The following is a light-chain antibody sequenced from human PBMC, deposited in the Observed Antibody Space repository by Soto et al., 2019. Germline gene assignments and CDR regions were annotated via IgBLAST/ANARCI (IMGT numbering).Light chain of an antibody. CDR1: QTISIF. CDR2: TAS. V-gene: IGKV1-39*01. J-gene: IGKJ4*01. Sequence: DLPMTQSPSSLSASVGDRVTITCRASQTISIFLNWYQHKPGKPPTLLIYTASSLQSGVPSRFSGSGSGTDFTLNISSLQPEDGATDYCQQKYKTPLTVGGGTKVDIK. CDR3: QQKYKTPLT.